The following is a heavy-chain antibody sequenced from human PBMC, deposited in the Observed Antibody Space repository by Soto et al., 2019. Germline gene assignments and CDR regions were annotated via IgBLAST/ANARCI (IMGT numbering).Heavy chain of an antibody. CDR3: VKDEAGYMDV. D-gene: IGHD6-19*01. V-gene: IGHV3-9*01. CDR1: GFTFDDYS. J-gene: IGHJ6*03. Sequence: EVQLVESGGGLVQPGRSLRLSCAASGFTFDDYSMHWVRQAPGQGLEWVSGIYWNSGIVGYADSVKGRFTISRDNAKNSLLLQMNSLSDEDTALYYCVKDEAGYMDVWGKGTTVAVSS. CDR2: IYWNSGIV.